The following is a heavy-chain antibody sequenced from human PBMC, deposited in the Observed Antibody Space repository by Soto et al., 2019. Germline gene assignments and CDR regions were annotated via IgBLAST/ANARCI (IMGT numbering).Heavy chain of an antibody. CDR2: IIPMFGTA. V-gene: IGHV1-69*12. Sequence: QVQLVQSGAEVKKPGSSVKVSCKASGGTFSTYTINWVRQGPGQGLEWMGGIIPMFGTANYAQKFQGRVTITADESTSTAYMELSSLRSEDTAVYYCARRYCISTSCHYYGMDVWGQGTTVTVSS. J-gene: IGHJ6*02. D-gene: IGHD2-2*01. CDR3: ARRYCISTSCHYYGMDV. CDR1: GGTFSTYT.